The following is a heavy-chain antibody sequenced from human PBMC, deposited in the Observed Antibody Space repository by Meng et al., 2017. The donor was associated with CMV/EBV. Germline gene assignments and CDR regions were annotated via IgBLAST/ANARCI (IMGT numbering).Heavy chain of an antibody. J-gene: IGHJ4*02. D-gene: IGHD4/OR15-4a*01. CDR1: GFTFDDYA. Sequence: GESLKISCAASGFTFDDYAMHWVRQAPGKGLEWVSLISWDGGSTYYADSVKGRFTISRDNSKNSLYLQMNSLRAEDTALYYCAKDLSPYGGYFVYWGQGTLVTVSS. V-gene: IGHV3-43D*03. CDR3: AKDLSPYGGYFVY. CDR2: ISWDGGST.